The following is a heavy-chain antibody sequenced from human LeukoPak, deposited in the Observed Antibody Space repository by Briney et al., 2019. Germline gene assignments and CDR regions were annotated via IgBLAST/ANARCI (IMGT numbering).Heavy chain of an antibody. CDR1: GFSFSSYA. J-gene: IGHJ4*02. CDR2: ISGSRGST. Sequence: SGGSLRLSCGASGFSFSSYAMRWVRQAPGKGMEWVSSISGSRGSTYYTDSVKGRFAISRDNSKSTLYLQMNSLVTDDTALYYCVKGGQNYDFWRFDYWGQGTLVTASS. V-gene: IGHV3-23*01. CDR3: VKGGQNYDFWRFDY. D-gene: IGHD3-3*01.